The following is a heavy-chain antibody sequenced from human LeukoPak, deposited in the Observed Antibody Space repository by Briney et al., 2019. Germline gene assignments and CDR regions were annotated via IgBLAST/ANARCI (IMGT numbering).Heavy chain of an antibody. D-gene: IGHD4-4*01. V-gene: IGHV3-23*01. CDR2: MSGSGGST. CDR3: ARTTVFDY. Sequence: GGSLRLSCAASGFTFSSYPMSWVRQAPGKGLEWVSGMSGSGGSTYYADSVKGRFTISRDNSKNTLYLQMNSLRAEDTAVYYCARTTVFDYWGQGTLVTVSS. CDR1: GFTFSSYP. J-gene: IGHJ4*02.